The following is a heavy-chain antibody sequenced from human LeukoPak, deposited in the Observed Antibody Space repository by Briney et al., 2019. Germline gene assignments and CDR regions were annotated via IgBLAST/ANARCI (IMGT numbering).Heavy chain of an antibody. J-gene: IGHJ4*02. Sequence: GESLKISCKGSGYSFTSYWIGWVRQMPGKGLEWMGIIYPGDSDTRYSPSFQGQATISADKSISTAYLQWSSLKASDTAMYYCARLAAAHIAAADFDYWGQGTLVTVSS. V-gene: IGHV5-51*01. CDR1: GYSFTSYW. CDR3: ARLAAAHIAAADFDY. CDR2: IYPGDSDT. D-gene: IGHD6-13*01.